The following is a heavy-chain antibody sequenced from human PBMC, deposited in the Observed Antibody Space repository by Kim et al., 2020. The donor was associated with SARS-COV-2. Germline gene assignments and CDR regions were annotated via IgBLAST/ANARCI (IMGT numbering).Heavy chain of an antibody. CDR3: AKASGGSGNQLAFDY. V-gene: IGHV3-23*01. CDR2: IVGRGDTT. J-gene: IGHJ4*02. CDR1: GFTFSTYA. Sequence: GGSLRLSCTTSGFTFSTYAMSWVRQAPGKGLEWVSHIVGRGDTTNYADSVKGRFTISRDNSKNTLFLQMSSLRAEDTALYYCAKASGGSGNQLAFDYWGQGTLVTVSS. D-gene: IGHD3-10*01.